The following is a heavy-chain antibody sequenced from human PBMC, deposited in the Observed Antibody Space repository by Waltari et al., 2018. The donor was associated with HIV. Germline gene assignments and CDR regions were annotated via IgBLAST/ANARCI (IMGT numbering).Heavy chain of an antibody. D-gene: IGHD3-10*01. CDR2: IYNSGST. Sequence: QVQLQESGPGLVKPSGTLSLTCAVSGGSISSSNWWIWVRQPPGKGLEGCGEIYNSGSTNYNPSLERRVTISVDKSKNQFSLKLSSVTAADTAVYYCASLPGTDAFDIWGQGTMVTVSS. CDR1: GGSISSSNW. V-gene: IGHV4-4*02. J-gene: IGHJ3*02. CDR3: ASLPGTDAFDI.